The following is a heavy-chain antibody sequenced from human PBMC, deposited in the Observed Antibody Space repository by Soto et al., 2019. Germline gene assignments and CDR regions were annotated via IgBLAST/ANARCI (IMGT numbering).Heavy chain of an antibody. J-gene: IGHJ4*02. CDR2: IYYSGST. CDR3: ARLDDSSGSTYCFDY. CDR1: GGSISSYY. Sequence: SETLSLTCTVSGGSISSYYWSWIRQPPGKGLEWIGYIYYSGSTNYNPSLKSRVTISVDTSKNQFSLKLSSVTAADTAVYYCARLDDSSGSTYCFDYWGQGTLVTVSS. V-gene: IGHV4-59*08. D-gene: IGHD3-16*01.